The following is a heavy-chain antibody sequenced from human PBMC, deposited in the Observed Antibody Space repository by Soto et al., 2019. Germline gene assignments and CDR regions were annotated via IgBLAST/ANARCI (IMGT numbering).Heavy chain of an antibody. CDR2: IFPLTDIP. V-gene: IGHV1-69*02. CDR3: ARGPLVVLNYFES. Sequence: QVQLVQSGTEVKKPGSSVKVSCKASGGTFRNYPINWVRQAPGQGLEWMGSIFPLTDIPDYAQNFQARLTISADKSTSTAYMEWSSLTSDDTAMYFCARGPLVVLNYFESWGQGTLVTVSS. CDR1: GGTFRNYP. J-gene: IGHJ4*02.